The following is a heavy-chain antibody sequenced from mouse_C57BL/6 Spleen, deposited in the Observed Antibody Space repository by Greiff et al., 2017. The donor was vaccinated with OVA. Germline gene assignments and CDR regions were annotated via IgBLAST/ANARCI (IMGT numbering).Heavy chain of an antibody. J-gene: IGHJ2*01. Sequence: QVQLQQPGAELVKPGASVKMSCKASGYTFTSYWITWVKQRPGQGLEWIGDIYPGSGSTNYNEKFKSKATLTVDTSSSTAYMQLSSLTSEDSAVYYCARSGYYGSSYRDYFDYWGQGTTLTVSS. CDR3: ARSGYYGSSYRDYFDY. CDR2: IYPGSGST. CDR1: GYTFTSYW. D-gene: IGHD1-1*01. V-gene: IGHV1-55*01.